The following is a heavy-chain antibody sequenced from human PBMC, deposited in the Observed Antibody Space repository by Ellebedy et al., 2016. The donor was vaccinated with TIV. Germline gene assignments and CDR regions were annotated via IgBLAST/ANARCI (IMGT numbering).Heavy chain of an antibody. CDR1: GGSVIRNAHY. J-gene: IGHJ3*02. CDR3: ATSAAIDAFDI. CDR2: LYYSGST. V-gene: IGHV4-39*02. Sequence: SETLSLXXSVSGGSVIRNAHYCTWIRQPPGKGLEWIGGLYYSGSTWYNPSLKSRVTISVDTSKNLFSLRLRSVTAADTAVYYCATSAAIDAFDIWGKGTMVTVSS. D-gene: IGHD6-25*01.